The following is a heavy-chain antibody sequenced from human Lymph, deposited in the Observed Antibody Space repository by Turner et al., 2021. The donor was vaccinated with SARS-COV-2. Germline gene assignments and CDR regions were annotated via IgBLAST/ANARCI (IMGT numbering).Heavy chain of an antibody. D-gene: IGHD4-17*01. CDR3: ARVLPYGDYFDY. Sequence: ELQLVDSGGGLLQPGGSLRLPCAASGFTVSTNYMTWVLQAPGKGLEWVSLIYSGGSTYYADSVKGRFTISRDNSKNTLYLQMTSLRADDTAVYYCARVLPYGDYFDYWGQGTLVTVSS. CDR2: IYSGGST. CDR1: GFTVSTNY. V-gene: IGHV3-53*01. J-gene: IGHJ4*02.